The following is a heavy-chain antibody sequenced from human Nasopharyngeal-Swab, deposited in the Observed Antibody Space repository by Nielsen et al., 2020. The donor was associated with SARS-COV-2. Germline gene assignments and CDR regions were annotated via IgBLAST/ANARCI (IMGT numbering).Heavy chain of an antibody. CDR3: ARDLAGSSSDFDY. V-gene: IGHV1-3*01. CDR2: INAANGNT. Sequence: ASVTVSCKASRYTFTSYALHWVRQAPGQRLEWMGWINAANGNTKYSQKLQGRVTITRDTSASTAYMELSSLRSEDTAVYYCARDLAGSSSDFDYWGQGTLVTVSS. CDR1: RYTFTSYA. D-gene: IGHD6-6*01. J-gene: IGHJ4*02.